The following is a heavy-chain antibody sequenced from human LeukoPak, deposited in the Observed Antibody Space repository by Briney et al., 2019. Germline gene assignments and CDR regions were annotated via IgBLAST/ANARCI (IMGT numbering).Heavy chain of an antibody. CDR2: IYTSVST. CDR3: ARETYYYDSSGYYPVFDY. J-gene: IGHJ4*02. CDR1: GGSLSSGSYY. D-gene: IGHD3-22*01. V-gene: IGHV4-61*02. Sequence: SETLSLTCTVSGGSLSSGSYYWSWIRQPAGKGLEWIGRIYTSVSTNNNPSLKSRVTLSVDTSKNQFSLKLNSVTAADTAVYYRARETYYYDSSGYYPVFDYWGQGTLVTVSS.